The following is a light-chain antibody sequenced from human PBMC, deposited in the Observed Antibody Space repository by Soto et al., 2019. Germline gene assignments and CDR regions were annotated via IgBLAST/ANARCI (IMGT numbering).Light chain of an antibody. CDR1: RIIGHNY. V-gene: IGKV3-20*01. Sequence: PGDRATLSCRASRIIGHNYLAWYQQKPGQAPRLLIYATSTRATGIPDRFSGSGSVTDFTLTISRLEPEDFASYYCQQYNSYSGTFGQGTKVDI. CDR2: ATS. J-gene: IGKJ1*01. CDR3: QQYNSYSGT.